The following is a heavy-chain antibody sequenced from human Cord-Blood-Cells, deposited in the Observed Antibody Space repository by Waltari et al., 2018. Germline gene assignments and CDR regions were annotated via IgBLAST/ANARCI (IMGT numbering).Heavy chain of an antibody. CDR1: GYTFTGYY. V-gene: IGHV1-2*04. D-gene: IGHD3-10*01. CDR2: INPNSGGT. J-gene: IGHJ4*02. CDR3: AISSMVQGVIDVLFDY. Sequence: QVQLVQSGAEVKKPGASVKVSCKASGYTFTGYYMHWVRQAPGQGLEWMGWINPNSGGTNYAQKFQGWVTKTRDTSISTAYMELSRLRSDDTAVYYCAISSMVQGVIDVLFDYWGQGTLVTVSS.